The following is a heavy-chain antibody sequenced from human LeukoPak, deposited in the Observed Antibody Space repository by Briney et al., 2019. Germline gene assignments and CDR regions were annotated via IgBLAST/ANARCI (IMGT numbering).Heavy chain of an antibody. Sequence: SETLSLTCTVSGGSISSSSYYWSWIRQPPGKGLEWIGEINHSGSTNYNPSLKSRVTISVDTSKNQFSLKLSSVTAADTAVYYCARASNPNPYDFWSGYDWFDPWGQGTLVTVSS. D-gene: IGHD3-3*01. CDR2: INHSGST. V-gene: IGHV4-39*07. CDR3: ARASNPNPYDFWSGYDWFDP. J-gene: IGHJ5*02. CDR1: GGSISSSSYY.